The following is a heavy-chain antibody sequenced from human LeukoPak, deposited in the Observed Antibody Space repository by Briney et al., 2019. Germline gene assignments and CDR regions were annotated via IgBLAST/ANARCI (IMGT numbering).Heavy chain of an antibody. CDR2: LYTSGST. D-gene: IGHD1-26*01. CDR3: ARTTGSYFES. Sequence: PSETLSLTCTVSGGSITSYYWSWIRQPAGKGLEWIGRLYTSGSTNYNPSLRSRVTLSVDTSKNHFSLSLSSVTAADTAVYYRARTTGSYFESWGQGTLVTVSS. CDR1: GGSITSYY. J-gene: IGHJ4*02. V-gene: IGHV4-4*07.